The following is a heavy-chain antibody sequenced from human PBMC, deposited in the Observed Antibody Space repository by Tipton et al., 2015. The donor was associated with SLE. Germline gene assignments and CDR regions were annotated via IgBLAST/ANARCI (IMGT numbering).Heavy chain of an antibody. CDR1: GYSISSGYY. J-gene: IGHJ3*02. D-gene: IGHD3-22*01. CDR3: ARLYSDSSGYYYVAFDI. CDR2: IYHSGST. V-gene: IGHV4-38-2*01. Sequence: TLSLTCAVSGYSISSGYYWGWIRQPPGKGLEWIGSIYHSGSTYYNPSLKSRVTISVDTSKNQFSLKLSSVTAADTAVYYCARLYSDSSGYYYVAFDIWGQGTMVTVSS.